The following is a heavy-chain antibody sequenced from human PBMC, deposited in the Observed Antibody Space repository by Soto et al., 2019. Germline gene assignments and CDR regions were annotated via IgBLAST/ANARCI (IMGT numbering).Heavy chain of an antibody. CDR2: IPSSTSYI. D-gene: IGHD3-10*01. CDR3: ARDFGGILRFGES. CDR1: GFTFSTYN. J-gene: IGHJ4*02. V-gene: IGHV3-21*01. Sequence: DVQLVESGGGLVKPGGSLRLSCAASGFTFSTYNMNWVRQAPGKGLEWVSSIPSSTSYIFYADSVKGRFTISRDNAKNSLYLQMNSLRAEDTAVYYCARDFGGILRFGESRGQGTLVTVSS.